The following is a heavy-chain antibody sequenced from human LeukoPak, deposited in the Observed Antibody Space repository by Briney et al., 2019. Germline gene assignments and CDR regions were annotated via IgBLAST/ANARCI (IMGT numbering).Heavy chain of an antibody. V-gene: IGHV3-74*01. CDR1: GFTFSKFW. J-gene: IGHJ6*04. Sequence: PGGSLRLSCAASGFTFSKFWMHWVRQAPGKGPVWVSRINGNGTSTAYADSVKGRFIISRDNAKNTLSLQMNSLRAEDTAVYYCAELGITMIGGVWGKGTTVTISS. CDR2: INGNGTST. CDR3: AELGITMIGGV. D-gene: IGHD3-10*02.